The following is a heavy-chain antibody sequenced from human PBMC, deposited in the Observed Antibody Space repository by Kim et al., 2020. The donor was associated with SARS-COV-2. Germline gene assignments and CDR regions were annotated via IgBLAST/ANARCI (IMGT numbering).Heavy chain of an antibody. J-gene: IGHJ4*02. Sequence: NYNPSLKSRVTISVDTSKNQFSLKLSSVTAADTAVYYCARDHGLAVAETDYWGQGTLVTVSS. CDR3: ARDHGLAVAETDY. V-gene: IGHV4-34*01. D-gene: IGHD6-19*01.